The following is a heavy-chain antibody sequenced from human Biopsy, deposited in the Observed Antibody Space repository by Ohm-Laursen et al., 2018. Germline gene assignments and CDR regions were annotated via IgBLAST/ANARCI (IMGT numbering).Heavy chain of an antibody. CDR2: FSHTGTT. CDR1: GGSFSGYD. Sequence: GTLSLTCAVDGGSFSGYDWTWIRQPPGKGLEWVGEFSHTGTTIYNPSPKSRLTISVDKSKNHFSLRLTSVTAADTATYFCARGPYGDNAGAFDVWGQGTVVTVSS. D-gene: IGHD4/OR15-4a*01. V-gene: IGHV4-34*01. CDR3: ARGPYGDNAGAFDV. J-gene: IGHJ3*01.